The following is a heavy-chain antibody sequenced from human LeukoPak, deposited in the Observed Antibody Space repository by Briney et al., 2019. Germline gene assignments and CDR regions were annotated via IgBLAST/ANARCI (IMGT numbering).Heavy chain of an antibody. V-gene: IGHV4-39*01. J-gene: IGHJ4*02. CDR3: ARQMGVGVWALDY. D-gene: IGHD3-16*01. CDR2: IFHTGKT. CDR1: GGSISTGNYW. Sequence: KSSETLSLTCDVSGGSISTGNYWWGWLRQPPGKGLEWIGIIFHTGKTHDNPSLKSRVSMSVDTSKNQFSLRLSAVTAADTAVYCCARQMGVGVWALDYWGQGALVTVSS.